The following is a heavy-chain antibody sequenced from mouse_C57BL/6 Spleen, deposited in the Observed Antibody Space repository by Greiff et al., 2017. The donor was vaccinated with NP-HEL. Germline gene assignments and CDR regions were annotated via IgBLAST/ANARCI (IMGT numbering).Heavy chain of an antibody. Sequence: VHVKQSGPELVKPGASVKIPCKASGYTFTDYNMDWVKQSHGKSLEWIGDINPNNGGTIYNQKFKGKATLTVDKSSSTAYMELRSLTSEDTAVYYCARGGILLRSPFAYWGQGTLVTVSA. CDR2: INPNNGGT. CDR3: ARGGILLRSPFAY. D-gene: IGHD1-1*01. CDR1: GYTFTDYN. J-gene: IGHJ3*01. V-gene: IGHV1-18*01.